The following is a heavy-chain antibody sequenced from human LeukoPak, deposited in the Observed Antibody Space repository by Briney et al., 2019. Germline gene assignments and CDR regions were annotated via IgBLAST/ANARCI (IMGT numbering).Heavy chain of an antibody. CDR3: ARSEAVAWSFDL. CDR2: ISSSSSTI. J-gene: IGHJ2*01. V-gene: IGHV3-48*04. D-gene: IGHD6-19*01. CDR1: GFTFSSYS. Sequence: GGSLRLSCAASGFTFSSYSMNWVRQAPGKGLEWVSYISSSSSTIYYADSVKGRFTISRDNAKNTLYLQMNSLRAEDTAVYYCARSEAVAWSFDLWGRGTLVTVSS.